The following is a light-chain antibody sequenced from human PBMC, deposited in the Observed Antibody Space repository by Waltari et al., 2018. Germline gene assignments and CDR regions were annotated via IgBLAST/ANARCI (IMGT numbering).Light chain of an antibody. J-gene: IGKJ4*01. V-gene: IGKV1-12*01. Sequence: DIQMTQSPSSVSASVGDSATITCRASQGISTWLGWYQQKPGKAPKPLMYAASSLQSGVPSRFSGSGSGTEFTLTISSLQPEDFATYYCQQANSLPLFGGGTKVEIK. CDR2: AAS. CDR1: QGISTW. CDR3: QQANSLPL.